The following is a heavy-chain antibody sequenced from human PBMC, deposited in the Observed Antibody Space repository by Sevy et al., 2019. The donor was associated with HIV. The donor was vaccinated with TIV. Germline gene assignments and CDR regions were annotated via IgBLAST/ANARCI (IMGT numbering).Heavy chain of an antibody. V-gene: IGHV1-18*01. D-gene: IGHD2-2*01. Sequence: ASVKVSCKAFGYTFINYGISWVRQAPGQGLEWMGWISVNNGITKYAQKFQGRVTMTTDTSASTAYMELRSLGSDDTAVYYCARDPGYCTSTDCYWIWFDSWGQGTLVTVSS. CDR2: ISVNNGIT. CDR1: GYTFINYG. J-gene: IGHJ5*01. CDR3: ARDPGYCTSTDCYWIWFDS.